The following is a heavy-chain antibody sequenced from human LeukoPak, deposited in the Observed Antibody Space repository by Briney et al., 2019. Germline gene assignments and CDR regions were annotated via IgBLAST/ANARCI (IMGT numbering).Heavy chain of an antibody. J-gene: IGHJ5*02. D-gene: IGHD3-10*01. CDR1: GGSISSSSYY. CDR3: ARDRITMVRANWFDP. CDR2: IYYSGST. V-gene: IGHV4-39*07. Sequence: SETLSLTCTVSGGSISSSSYYWGWLRQPPGKGLEWIGSIYYSGSTYYNPSLKSRVTISVDTSKNQFSLKLSSVTAADTAVYYCARDRITMVRANWFDPWGQGTLVTVSS.